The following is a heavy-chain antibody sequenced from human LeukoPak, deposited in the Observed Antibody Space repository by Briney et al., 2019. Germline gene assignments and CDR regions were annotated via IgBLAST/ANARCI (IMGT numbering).Heavy chain of an antibody. CDR3: ASAASRYYYSRQAAAAPDY. CDR2: IYYSGST. J-gene: IGHJ4*02. CDR1: GGSISSSSYY. D-gene: IGHD6-13*01. V-gene: IGHV4-39*01. Sequence: SETLSLTCTVSGGSISSSSYYWGWIRQPPGKGLEWIGSIYYSGSTYYNLSLKRRVNRSVDQSKNKFSLKLSSVTAADTAVYYCASAASRYYYSRQAAAAPDYWGQGTLVTVSS.